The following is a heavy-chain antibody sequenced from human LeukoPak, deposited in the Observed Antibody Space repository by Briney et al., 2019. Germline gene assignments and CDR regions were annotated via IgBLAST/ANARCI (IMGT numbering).Heavy chain of an antibody. CDR1: GGSISSYY. CDR3: ARVALYHFWSGSPYYFDY. Sequence: SETLSLTCTVSGGSISSYYWSWIRQPPGKGLEWIGYIYYSGSTNYNPSLKSRVTISVDTSKNQFSLKLSSVTAADTAVYYCARVALYHFWSGSPYYFDYWGQGTLVTVSS. CDR2: IYYSGST. V-gene: IGHV4-59*01. J-gene: IGHJ4*02. D-gene: IGHD3-3*01.